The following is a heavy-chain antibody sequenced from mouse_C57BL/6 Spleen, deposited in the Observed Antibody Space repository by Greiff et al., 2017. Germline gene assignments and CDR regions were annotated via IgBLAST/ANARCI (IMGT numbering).Heavy chain of an antibody. J-gene: IGHJ1*03. D-gene: IGHD1-1*01. V-gene: IGHV1-55*01. Sequence: VQLQQSGAELVKPGASVKMSCKASGYTFTSYWITWVKQRPGQGLEWIGDIYPGSGSTNYNEKFKSKATLTVDTSSSTAYMQLSSLTSEDSAVYYCASSTSYYGSSHWYFDVWGTGTTVTVSS. CDR2: IYPGSGST. CDR3: ASSTSYYGSSHWYFDV. CDR1: GYTFTSYW.